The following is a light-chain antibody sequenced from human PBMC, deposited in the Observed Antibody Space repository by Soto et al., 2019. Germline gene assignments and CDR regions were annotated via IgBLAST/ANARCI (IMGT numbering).Light chain of an antibody. CDR3: QQCYSAPFA. CDR1: QTISSY. Sequence: DIQMTQSPSSLSASVGDRVTITCRASQTISSYLNWYQKKPGKAPMLLIYGASSLQGGVPSRFSGSGSGTDFTLTISSLQPEDFATYYCQQCYSAPFAFGPGTKVDTK. J-gene: IGKJ3*01. CDR2: GAS. V-gene: IGKV1-39*01.